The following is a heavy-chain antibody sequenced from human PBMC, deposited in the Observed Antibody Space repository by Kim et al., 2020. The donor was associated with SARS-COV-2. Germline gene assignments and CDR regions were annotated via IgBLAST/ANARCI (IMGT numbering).Heavy chain of an antibody. J-gene: IGHJ6*02. CDR3: ARDYYDILTTHSTYYYYGMDV. CDR2: IYTSGST. D-gene: IGHD3-9*01. V-gene: IGHV4-4*07. Sequence: SETLSLTCTVSGGSISSYYWSWIRQPAGKGLEWIGRIYTSGSTNYNPSLKSRVTMSVDTSKNQFSLKLSSVTAADTAVYYCARDYYDILTTHSTYYYYGMDVWGQGTTVTVSS. CDR1: GGSISSYY.